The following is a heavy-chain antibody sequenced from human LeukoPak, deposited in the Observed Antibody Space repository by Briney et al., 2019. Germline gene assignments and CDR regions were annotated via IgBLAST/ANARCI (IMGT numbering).Heavy chain of an antibody. J-gene: IGHJ5*02. D-gene: IGHD3-3*02. CDR3: TRHSWFHP. V-gene: IGHV3-15*01. Sequence: GGSLRLSCAASGFTFSNAWMSWVRQAPGKGLEWVGRIKTKTDGGTTDYAAPVKGRLTISRDDSKDTLYLQMNGLKTEDTAVYYCTRHSWFHPWGQGTLVTVSS. CDR1: GFTFSNAW. CDR2: IKTKTDGGTT.